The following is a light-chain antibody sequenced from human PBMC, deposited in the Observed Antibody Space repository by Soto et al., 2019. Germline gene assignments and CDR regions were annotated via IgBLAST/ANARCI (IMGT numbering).Light chain of an antibody. CDR3: FSYVHSSTFSYV. V-gene: IGLV2-23*03. J-gene: IGLJ1*01. Sequence: QYVLTQPASVSGSPGQSITISCTETSSDVGSYNLVSWYQQHPGRAPKLMIYEGSKRPLGVSDRFSGSKSGNTASLTISGLQAEDEADYYCFSYVHSSTFSYVFGAGTKLTVL. CDR2: EGS. CDR1: SSDVGSYNL.